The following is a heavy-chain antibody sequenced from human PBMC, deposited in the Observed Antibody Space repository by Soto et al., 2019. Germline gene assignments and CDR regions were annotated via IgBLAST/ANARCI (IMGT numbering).Heavy chain of an antibody. D-gene: IGHD3-10*01. CDR3: ARDRVVRGGYYYYGMDV. V-gene: IGHV4-61*01. J-gene: IGHJ6*02. Sequence: SETLSLTCTVSGGSVSSGIYYWSWIRQPPGKGLEWIGYIYYSGSTNYNPSLKSRVTISVDTSKNQFSLKLSSVTAVDTAVYYCARDRVVRGGYYYYGMDVWGQGTMVTVSS. CDR1: GGSVSSGIYY. CDR2: IYYSGST.